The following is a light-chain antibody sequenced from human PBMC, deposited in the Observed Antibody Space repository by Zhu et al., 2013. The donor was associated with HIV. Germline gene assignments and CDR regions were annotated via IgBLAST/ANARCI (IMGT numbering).Light chain of an antibody. CDR1: SSNIGNNY. CDR3: QSSDSSLSGSRV. V-gene: IGLV1-51*01. CDR2: DNN. J-gene: IGLJ3*02. Sequence: QSVLTQPPSVSAAPGQKVTISCSGSSSNIGNNYVSWYQQLPGTAPKLLIYDNNKRPSGIPDRFSGSKSGTSATLGITGLQTGDEADYYCQSSDSSLSGSRVFGGGTKLTVL.